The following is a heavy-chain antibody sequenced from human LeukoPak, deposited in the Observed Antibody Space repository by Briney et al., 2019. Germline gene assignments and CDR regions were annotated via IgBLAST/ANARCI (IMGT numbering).Heavy chain of an antibody. V-gene: IGHV3-33*01. CDR2: IWYDGNNK. CDR1: GFTFSSYG. J-gene: IGHJ6*03. Sequence: GGSLRLSCAASGFTFSSYGMHWVRQAPGKGLEWVAVIWYDGNNKSYADSVKGRFTISRDNSKNTLYLQMNSLRAEDTAVYYCARSPVYYYYYMDVWGKGTTVTVSS. CDR3: ARSPVYYYYYMDV.